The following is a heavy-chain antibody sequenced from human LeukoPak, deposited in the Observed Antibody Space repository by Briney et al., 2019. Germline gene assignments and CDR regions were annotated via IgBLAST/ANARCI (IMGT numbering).Heavy chain of an antibody. J-gene: IGHJ3*02. CDR3: ARHVADTALPLAFDI. D-gene: IGHD5-18*01. CDR2: IYYAGNT. V-gene: IGHV4-39*01. CDR1: GGSISSSTYY. Sequence: SETLSLTCAVSGGSISSSTYYWDWIRQPPGKGLQWLGTIYYAGNTHYNPSLKGRVTISVDRSNNQFSLILSSVTAADTAVYYCARHVADTALPLAFDIWGQGTMVTVSS.